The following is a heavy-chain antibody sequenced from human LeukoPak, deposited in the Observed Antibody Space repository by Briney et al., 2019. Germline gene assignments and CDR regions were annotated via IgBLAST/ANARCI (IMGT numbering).Heavy chain of an antibody. CDR2: ISSVSSSI. V-gene: IGHV3-48*01. D-gene: IGHD5-24*01. Sequence: GSLRLSCAASGFTFSNYRMNWVRQAPGKGLELVSHISSVSSSIYYADSVKGRFTMSRDNAKNSLYLQMNSLRAEDTAVYYCARGAHVDGYNPTLDYWGQGTLVTVSS. CDR1: GFTFSNYR. CDR3: ARGAHVDGYNPTLDY. J-gene: IGHJ4*02.